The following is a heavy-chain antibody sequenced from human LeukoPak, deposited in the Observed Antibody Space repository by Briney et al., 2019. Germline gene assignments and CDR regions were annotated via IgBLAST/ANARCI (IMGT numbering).Heavy chain of an antibody. CDR3: ARGESSTGLYYYFHGMDV. V-gene: IGHV4-34*01. D-gene: IGHD4-11*01. Sequence: SETLSLTCAVYGWFFSGYYWSWIRQPAGTGLEGIGLIYHSGSHNYNPSLKSRVTISVDTSKNQFSLQLSSVTAADTAVYYCARGESSTGLYYYFHGMDVWGQGTTVPV. J-gene: IGHJ6*02. CDR2: IYHSGSH. CDR1: GWFFSGYY.